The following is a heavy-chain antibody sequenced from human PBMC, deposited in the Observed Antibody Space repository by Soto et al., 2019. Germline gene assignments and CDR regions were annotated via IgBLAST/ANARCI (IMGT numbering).Heavy chain of an antibody. Sequence: QVPLVESGGGVVQPGRSLRLSCAASGFTFSSYAMQWVRQAPGKGLEWVAVISYDGSNKYYADSVKGRFTISRDNSKNTLYLQMNSLRAEDTAVYYCARPDYGSGSYPDYWGQGTLGTVSS. CDR3: ARPDYGSGSYPDY. D-gene: IGHD3-10*01. V-gene: IGHV3-30-3*01. J-gene: IGHJ4*02. CDR2: ISYDGSNK. CDR1: GFTFSSYA.